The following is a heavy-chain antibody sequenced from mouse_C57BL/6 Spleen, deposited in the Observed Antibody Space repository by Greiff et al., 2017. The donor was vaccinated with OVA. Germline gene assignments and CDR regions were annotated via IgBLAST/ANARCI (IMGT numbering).Heavy chain of an antibody. CDR2: IWRGGST. CDR1: GFSLTSYG. V-gene: IGHV2-5*01. CDR3: AKGTTVVATGGAMDY. J-gene: IGHJ4*01. D-gene: IGHD1-1*01. Sequence: VKLVESGPGLVQPSPSLSITCTVSGFSLTSYGVHWVRQSPGKGLEWLGVIWRGGSTDYNAAFMSRLSITKNNPKSQVFFKMNSLQADDNAIYDCAKGTTVVATGGAMDYWGQGTSVTVSS.